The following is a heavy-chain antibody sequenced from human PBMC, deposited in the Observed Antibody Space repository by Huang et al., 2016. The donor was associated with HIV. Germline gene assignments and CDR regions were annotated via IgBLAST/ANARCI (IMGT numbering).Heavy chain of an antibody. CDR2: MFYRGST. J-gene: IGHJ4*02. D-gene: IGHD3-3*01. Sequence: QVQLQESGRGLVKPSETLSLTCTVSGGSISSSFYYWGWFRQSPGKGLEWIGSMFYRGSTYDNPSLKSRVTISADTSNSQFSLKLTSVTAADSAVYYCVRHRPNYDFWSGYYPYFDDWGQGTLVTVSS. CDR3: VRHRPNYDFWSGYYPYFDD. V-gene: IGHV4-39*01. CDR1: GGSISSSFYY.